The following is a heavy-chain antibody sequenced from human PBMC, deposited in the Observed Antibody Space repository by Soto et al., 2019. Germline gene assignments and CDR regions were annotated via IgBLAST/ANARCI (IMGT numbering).Heavy chain of an antibody. V-gene: IGHV3-30-3*01. CDR1: GFTFSSYA. CDR3: ARDIVATIDYYYYGMDV. Sequence: QVQLVESGGGVVQPWRSLRLSCAASGFTFSSYAMHWVRQAPGKGLEWVAVISYDGSNKYYADSVKGRFTISRDNSKNTMYLQMNSLRAEDTAVYYCARDIVATIDYYYYGMDVWGQGTTVTVSS. D-gene: IGHD5-12*01. J-gene: IGHJ6*02. CDR2: ISYDGSNK.